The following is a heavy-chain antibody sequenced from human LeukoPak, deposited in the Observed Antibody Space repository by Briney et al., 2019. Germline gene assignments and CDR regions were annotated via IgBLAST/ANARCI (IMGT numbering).Heavy chain of an antibody. CDR3: ARLYYDFWSGYLDY. D-gene: IGHD3-3*01. J-gene: IGHJ4*02. V-gene: IGHV4-39*01. CDR1: GGSISSSSYY. CDR2: IYYSGST. Sequence: SETLSLTCTVSGGSISSSSYYWGWIRQPPGEGLEWIGSIYYSGSTYYNPSLKSRVTISVDTSKNQFSLKLSSVTAADTAVYYCARLYYDFWSGYLDYWGQGTLVTVSS.